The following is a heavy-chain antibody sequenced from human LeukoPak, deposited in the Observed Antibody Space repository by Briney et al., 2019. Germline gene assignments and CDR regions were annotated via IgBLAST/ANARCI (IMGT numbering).Heavy chain of an antibody. J-gene: IGHJ4*02. D-gene: IGHD1-26*01. CDR3: VRDFNPAEYPTAWATCAF. CDR2: IRSDGSIT. V-gene: IGHV3-74*01. Sequence: GGSLRLSCAASGFTFSGYWMHWVRQAPGKGLAWVSVIRSDGSITTYADSVKGRFTISRDTAKNTLYLQMNSLRAEDTAVYYCVRDFNPAEYPTAWATCAFWGQGTLVTVSS. CDR1: GFTFSGYW.